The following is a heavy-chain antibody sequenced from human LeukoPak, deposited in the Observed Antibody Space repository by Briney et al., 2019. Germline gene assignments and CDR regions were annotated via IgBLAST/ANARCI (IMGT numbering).Heavy chain of an antibody. J-gene: IGHJ3*01. V-gene: IGHV3-53*01. D-gene: IGHD3-10*01. CDR3: ARGNYGSGNYYMGDAFDV. CDR1: GFTVSSNY. CDR2: IYRGGST. Sequence: GGSLRLSCAVSGFTVSSNYMNWVRQAAGEGLEWVSAIYRGGSTYYADSVRGRFTISRDNSKHTVSLQMNSLTDADTAVYYCARGNYGSGNYYMGDAFDVWGQGTLVSVSS.